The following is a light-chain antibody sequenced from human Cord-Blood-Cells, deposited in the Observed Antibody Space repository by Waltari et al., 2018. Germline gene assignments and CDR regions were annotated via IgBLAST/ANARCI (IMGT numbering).Light chain of an antibody. CDR2: GAS. CDR3: QQYGSSHALT. CDR1: QSVSSSY. V-gene: IGKV3-20*01. J-gene: IGKJ4*01. Sequence: EIVLTQSPGTLSLSPGERATLSCRASQSVSSSYLAWYQQKPGQAPRLLIYGASSRATGIPDRFSGSGSGTDFTLTISRLEPEDFAVYYCQQYGSSHALTFGGGNKVEFK.